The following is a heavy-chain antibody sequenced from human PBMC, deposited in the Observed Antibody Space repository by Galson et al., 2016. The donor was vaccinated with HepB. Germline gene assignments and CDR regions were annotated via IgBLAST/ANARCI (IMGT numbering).Heavy chain of an antibody. CDR2: DSMDGRRK. D-gene: IGHD2/OR15-2a*01. CDR3: ARRHEYCPPVGCSVDY. J-gene: IGHJ4*02. Sequence: LRLSCAASGFTFSNYGMHWVRQAPGKGLEWVAADSMDGRRKFYADSVKGRFTISRDNFNNMLFLQMSSLRPDDTAVYFCARRHEYCPPVGCSVDYWGQGTLVSVSS. CDR1: GFTFSNYG. V-gene: IGHV3-30*03.